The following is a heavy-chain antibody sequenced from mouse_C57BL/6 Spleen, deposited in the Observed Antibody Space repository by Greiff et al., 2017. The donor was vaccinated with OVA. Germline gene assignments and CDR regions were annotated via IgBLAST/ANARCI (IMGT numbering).Heavy chain of an antibody. Sequence: QVQLQQSGAELVRPGASVTLSCKASGYTFTDYEMHWVKQTPVHGLEWIGAIDPETGGTAYNQKFKGKAILTADKSSSTAYMELRSLTSEDSAVYYCTRSGGYYEGSWGQGTSVTVSS. CDR2: IDPETGGT. CDR1: GYTFTDYE. V-gene: IGHV1-15*01. CDR3: TRSGGYYEGS. D-gene: IGHD2-3*01. J-gene: IGHJ4*01.